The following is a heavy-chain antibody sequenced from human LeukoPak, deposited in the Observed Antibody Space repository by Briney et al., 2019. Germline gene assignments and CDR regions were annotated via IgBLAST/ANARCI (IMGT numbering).Heavy chain of an antibody. CDR1: GFTFGDYA. CDR3: TREGTGWLLRNWFDP. V-gene: IGHV3-49*04. CDR2: IKSKAYGGTT. D-gene: IGHD2-15*01. J-gene: IGHJ5*02. Sequence: GGSLRLSCTASGFTFGDYAMSWVRQAPGKGLEWVGFIKSKAYGGTTEYAASVKRRFTISRDDSKSIAYLQMNSLKTEDTAVYYCTREGTGWLLRNWFDPWGQGTLVSAST.